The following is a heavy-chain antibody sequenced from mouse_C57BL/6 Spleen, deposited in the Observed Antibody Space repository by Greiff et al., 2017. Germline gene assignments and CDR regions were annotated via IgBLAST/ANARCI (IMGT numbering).Heavy chain of an antibody. J-gene: IGHJ4*01. D-gene: IGHD1-1*01. CDR3: ARRTTVVTYYYAMDY. V-gene: IGHV1-18*01. CDR2: INPNNGGT. Sequence: VQLQQSGPELVKPGASVKIPCKASGYTFTDYNMDWVKQSHGKSLEWIGDINPNNGGTIYNQKFKGKATLTVDKSSSTAYMELRSLTSEDTAVYYCARRTTVVTYYYAMDYWGQGTSVTVSS. CDR1: GYTFTDYN.